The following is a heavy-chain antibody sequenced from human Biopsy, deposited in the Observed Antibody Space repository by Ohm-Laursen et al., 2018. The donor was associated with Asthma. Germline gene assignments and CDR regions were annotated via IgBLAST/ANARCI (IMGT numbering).Heavy chain of an antibody. D-gene: IGHD6-19*01. J-gene: IGHJ3*01. Sequence: SQTLSLTCAVYGGSFSSNYWSWIRQTPGKGLEWLGDTPYRGYTNYNPSLKSRLSMSVDTSMNQFSLKLTSVTAADTAVYFCARDAGSAWSSGLDAFDFWGHGTMVTVSS. CDR3: ARDAGSAWSSGLDAFDF. CDR2: TPYRGYT. CDR1: GGSFSSNY. V-gene: IGHV4-34*09.